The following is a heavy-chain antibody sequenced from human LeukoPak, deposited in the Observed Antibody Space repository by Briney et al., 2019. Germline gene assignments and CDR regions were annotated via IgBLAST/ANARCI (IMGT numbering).Heavy chain of an antibody. CDR1: GYTFTSYG. J-gene: IGHJ3*02. Sequence: ASVKVSCKASGYTFTSYGISWVRQAPGQGLEWMGWISAYNGNTNYAQKLRGRVTMTTDTSTSTAYMEPRSLRSDDTAVYYCARDPVYDSSGTDAFDIWGQGTMVTVSS. CDR2: ISAYNGNT. V-gene: IGHV1-18*01. CDR3: ARDPVYDSSGTDAFDI. D-gene: IGHD3-22*01.